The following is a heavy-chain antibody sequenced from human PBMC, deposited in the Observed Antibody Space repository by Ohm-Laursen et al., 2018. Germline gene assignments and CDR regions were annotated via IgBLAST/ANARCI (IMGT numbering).Heavy chain of an antibody. CDR3: ARVSKQWELLLDGFDI. CDR2: IEQDGSEK. V-gene: IGHV3-7*03. CDR1: GFTFSTYW. Sequence: SLRLSCAASGFTFSTYWMNWIRQAPGKGLEWVANIEQDGSEKNYVESVKGRFTISRDNAKNSLYLQMNSLRAEDTAVYYCARVSKQWELLLDGFDIWGQGTMVTVSS. D-gene: IGHD1-26*01. J-gene: IGHJ3*02.